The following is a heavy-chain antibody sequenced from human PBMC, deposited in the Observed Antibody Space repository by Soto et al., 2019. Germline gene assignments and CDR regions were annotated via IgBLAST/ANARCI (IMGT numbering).Heavy chain of an antibody. Sequence: ESLKISCKVSGYSFTSYWIGWVRQMPGKDLEWMGIIYPGDSDTRYSPSFQGQVTISADKSISTAYLKWSRVKASDTAMSYRPRPILPAIAAPFRTYESMEGSDQANKVTVCS. J-gene: IGHJ6*02. D-gene: IGHD6-13*01. CDR3: PRPILPAIAAPFRTYESMEG. V-gene: IGHV5-51*01. CDR1: GYSFTSYW. CDR2: IYPGDSDT.